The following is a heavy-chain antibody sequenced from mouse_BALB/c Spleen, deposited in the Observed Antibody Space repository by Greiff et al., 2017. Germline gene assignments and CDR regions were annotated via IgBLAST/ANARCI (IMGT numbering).Heavy chain of an antibody. CDR2: ISDGGSYT. D-gene: IGHD1-1*01. CDR1: GFTFSDYY. Sequence: EVKVVESGGGLVKPGGSLKLSCAASGFTFSDYYMYWVRQTPEKRLEWVATISDGGSYTYYPDSVKGRFTISRDNAKNNLYLQMSSLKSEDTAMYYCARESGSSCGGVFAYWGQGTLVTVSA. J-gene: IGHJ3*01. CDR3: ARESGSSCGGVFAY. V-gene: IGHV5-4*02.